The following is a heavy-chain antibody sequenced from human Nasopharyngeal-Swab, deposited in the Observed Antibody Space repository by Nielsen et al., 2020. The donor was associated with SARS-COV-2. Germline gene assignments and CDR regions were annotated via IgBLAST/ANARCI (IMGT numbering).Heavy chain of an antibody. CDR2: VFYTGT. CDR3: VRDESGDYLGLPFDS. D-gene: IGHD4-17*01. J-gene: IGHJ4*02. V-gene: IGHV4-39*07. Sequence: SETLSLTCSVSGASISNRTYYWGWIRQSPAKGLQWIGTVFYTGTYYHPSLQSRVTISVDTSKNQFSLKLTSVTAADTAVYYCVRDESGDYLGLPFDSWGPGTLVTVSS. CDR1: GASISNRTYY.